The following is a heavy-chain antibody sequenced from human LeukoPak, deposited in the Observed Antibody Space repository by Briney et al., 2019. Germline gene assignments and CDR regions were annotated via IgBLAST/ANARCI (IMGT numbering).Heavy chain of an antibody. CDR1: GGSISSGSYY. D-gene: IGHD3-16*01. CDR3: ARAPYWGSSHFDY. CDR2: IYTSGST. J-gene: IGHJ4*02. Sequence: PSQPLSLTCTVSGGSISSGSYYWSWIRQPAGQGLEWIGRIYTSGSTNYNPSLKSRVTISVDTSKNQFSLKLSSVTAADTAVYYCARAPYWGSSHFDYWGQGTLVTVSS. V-gene: IGHV4-61*02.